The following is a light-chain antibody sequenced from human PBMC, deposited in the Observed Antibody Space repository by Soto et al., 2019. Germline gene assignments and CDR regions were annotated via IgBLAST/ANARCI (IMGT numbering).Light chain of an antibody. CDR3: QQYGTSPPT. Sequence: EIVLTQSPGTLSLSPGERATLSCRASQSVSRNSLAWYQQQPGQAPRLLIYGASSRATDIPDRFSGSGSGTDFTLIVSRLEPEGFAVYFCQQYGTSPPTFGPGTKVHIK. CDR1: QSVSRNS. CDR2: GAS. V-gene: IGKV3-20*01. J-gene: IGKJ3*01.